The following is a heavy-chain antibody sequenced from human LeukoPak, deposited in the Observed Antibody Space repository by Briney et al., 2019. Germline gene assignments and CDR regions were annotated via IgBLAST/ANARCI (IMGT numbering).Heavy chain of an antibody. CDR2: IYHSGST. CDR3: ARLLPRSLTGLSYNYHYLDV. Sequence: SETLSLTCAVSGYSISSGYYWGWIRQPPGKGLEWIGSIYHSGSTYYNPSLKSRVTISVDTSKNQFSLKLSSVTAADTAVYYCARLLPRSLTGLSYNYHYLDVWGKGTTVTVSS. V-gene: IGHV4-38-2*01. CDR1: GYSISSGYY. J-gene: IGHJ6*03. D-gene: IGHD3-9*01.